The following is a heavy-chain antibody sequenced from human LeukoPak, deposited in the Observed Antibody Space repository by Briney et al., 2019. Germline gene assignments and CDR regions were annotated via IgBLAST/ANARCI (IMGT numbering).Heavy chain of an antibody. CDR2: ISYDGSNK. D-gene: IGHD3-16*01. CDR3: ARVTPDSGTFGGAFTGDYYYYYMDV. CDR1: GFTFSSYA. Sequence: PGGSLRLSCAASGFTFSSYAMHWVRQAPGKGLEWVAVISYDGSNKYYADSVKGRFTISRDNSKNTLYLQMNSLRAEDTAVYYCARVTPDSGTFGGAFTGDYYYYYMDVWGKGTTVTVSS. J-gene: IGHJ6*03. V-gene: IGHV3-30*04.